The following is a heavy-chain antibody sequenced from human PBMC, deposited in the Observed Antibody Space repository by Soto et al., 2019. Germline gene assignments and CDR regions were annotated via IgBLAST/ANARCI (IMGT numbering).Heavy chain of an antibody. V-gene: IGHV4-39*01. CDR1: GGSISDSSYF. J-gene: IGHJ4*02. CDR3: ARRGVSSYYSNY. CDR2: IYYSGST. Sequence: SETLSLTSTVSGGSISDSSYFWDWIRQPPGKGLEWIGNIYYSGSTYYNLSLKSRVTISVDTSKNQFSLKLSSVTAADTAVYYCARRGVSSYYSNYWGLGTLVTVSS. D-gene: IGHD2-15*01.